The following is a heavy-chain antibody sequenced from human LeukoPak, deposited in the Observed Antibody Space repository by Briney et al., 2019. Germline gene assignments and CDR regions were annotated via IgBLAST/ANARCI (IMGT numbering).Heavy chain of an antibody. CDR1: GFTFTNCA. Sequence: GGSLRLSCAASGFTFTNCAMTWVRQAPGRGLEWVSTLSASGGSTYYADSVKGRFTISRDNSKNTLYLQMSSLRAEDTAVYFCAKDLILVLPAAYDYWGQGTLVSVSS. CDR3: AKDLILVLPAAYDY. V-gene: IGHV3-23*01. D-gene: IGHD2-2*01. J-gene: IGHJ4*02. CDR2: LSASGGST.